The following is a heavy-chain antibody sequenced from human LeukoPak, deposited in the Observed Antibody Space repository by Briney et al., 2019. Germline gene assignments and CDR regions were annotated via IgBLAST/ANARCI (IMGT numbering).Heavy chain of an antibody. CDR1: GGSFSGDF. J-gene: IGHJ4*02. D-gene: IGHD6-19*01. CDR2: INHGGST. CDR3: ARHTWQWQPFDD. Sequence: KPSETLSLTCAVNGGSFSGDFWSWIRQSPGKGLEWIGEINHGGSTTYNPSLQSRVTMSVDTSTNQISLEMTSVTAADTATYYCARHTWQWQPFDDWGQGTQVTISS. V-gene: IGHV4-34*01.